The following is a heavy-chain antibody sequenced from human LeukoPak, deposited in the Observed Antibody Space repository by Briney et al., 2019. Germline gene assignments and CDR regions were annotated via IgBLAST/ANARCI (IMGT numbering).Heavy chain of an antibody. J-gene: IGHJ4*02. CDR3: AKDGTRPYYGSGSYYNYFDY. V-gene: IGHV4-4*07. Sequence: SETLSLTCAVYGGSFSGYYWSWIRQPPGKGLEWIGRIYSSGSTNYNPSLKSRVSMSLDTSKNQFSLKLSSVTAADTAVYYCAKDGTRPYYGSGSYYNYFDYWGQGTLVTVSS. D-gene: IGHD3-10*01. CDR1: GGSFSGYY. CDR2: IYSSGST.